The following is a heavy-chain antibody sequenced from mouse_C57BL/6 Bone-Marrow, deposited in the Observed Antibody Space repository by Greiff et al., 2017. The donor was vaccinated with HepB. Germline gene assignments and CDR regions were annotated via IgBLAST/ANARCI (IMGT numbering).Heavy chain of an antibody. CDR1: GFTFTDYY. D-gene: IGHD1-1*01. CDR3: ARYEITTVGAMDY. J-gene: IGHJ4*01. V-gene: IGHV7-3*01. CDR2: IRNKANGYTT. Sequence: DVKLVESGGGLVQPGGSLSLSCAASGFTFTDYYMSWVRQPPGKALEWLGFIRNKANGYTTEYSAFVKGRFTISRDNSQSILYLQMNALRAEDSATYYCARYEITTVGAMDYWGQGTSVTVSS.